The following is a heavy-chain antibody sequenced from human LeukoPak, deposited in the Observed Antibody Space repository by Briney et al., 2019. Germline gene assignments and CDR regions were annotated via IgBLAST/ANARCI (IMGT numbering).Heavy chain of an antibody. CDR3: ARDLSRGYSSGWYDAFDI. D-gene: IGHD6-19*01. CDR2: IKQDGSEK. CDR1: GFTFISYW. Sequence: GGSLRLPCEASGFTFISYWMSWVRQAPGKGLEWGANIKQDGSEKYYVDSVKGRFTISRDNAKNSLYLQMNSLRAEYTAVYYCARDLSRGYSSGWYDAFDIWGQGTMVTVSS. V-gene: IGHV3-7*01. J-gene: IGHJ3*02.